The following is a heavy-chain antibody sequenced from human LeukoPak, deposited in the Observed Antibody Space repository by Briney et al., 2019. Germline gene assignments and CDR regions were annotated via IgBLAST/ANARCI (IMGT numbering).Heavy chain of an antibody. CDR3: AKGYSSGWTRTQYFDY. CDR1: GFTFSSYG. CDR2: IRYDGSNK. D-gene: IGHD6-19*01. J-gene: IGHJ4*02. V-gene: IGHV3-30*02. Sequence: GGSLRLSCAASGFTFSSYGMHWVRQAPGKGLEWVAFIRYDGSNKYYAGSVKGRFTISRDNSKNTLYLQMNSLRAEDTAVYYCAKGYSSGWTRTQYFDYWGQGTLVTVSS.